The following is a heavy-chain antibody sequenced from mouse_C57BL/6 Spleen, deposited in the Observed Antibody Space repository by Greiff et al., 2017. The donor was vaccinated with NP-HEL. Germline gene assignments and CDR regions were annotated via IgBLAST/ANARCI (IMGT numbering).Heavy chain of an antibody. D-gene: IGHD2-1*01. J-gene: IGHJ3*01. V-gene: IGHV2-2*01. Sequence: QVQLKESGPGLVQPSQSLSIPCTVSGFSLTSYGVHWVRQSPGKGLEWLGVIWSGGSTDYNAAFISRLSISKDNSKSQVFFKMNSLQADDTAIYYCARNHYGNSAWFAYWGQGTLVTVSA. CDR2: IWSGGST. CDR3: ARNHYGNSAWFAY. CDR1: GFSLTSYG.